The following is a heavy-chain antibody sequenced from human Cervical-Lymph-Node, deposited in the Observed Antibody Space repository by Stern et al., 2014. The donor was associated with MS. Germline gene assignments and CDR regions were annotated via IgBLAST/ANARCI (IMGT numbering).Heavy chain of an antibody. Sequence: EQLDESGAEVKKPGSSEKVSCKASGGTFSSYAISWVRQAPGKGLERMGGIIPIVGTANYAQKFQGRVTITADESTSTAYMELSSLRSEDTAVYYCARDGDIVATDLGYWGQGTLVTVSS. V-gene: IGHV1-69*01. CDR2: IIPIVGTA. J-gene: IGHJ4*02. D-gene: IGHD5-12*01. CDR1: GGTFSSYA. CDR3: ARDGDIVATDLGY.